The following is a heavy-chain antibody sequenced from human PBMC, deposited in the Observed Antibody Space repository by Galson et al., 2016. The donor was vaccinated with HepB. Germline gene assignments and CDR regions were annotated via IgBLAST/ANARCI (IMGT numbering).Heavy chain of an antibody. CDR1: GVTFGDYA. CDR2: IRSKAYSGAT. D-gene: IGHD3-3*01. Sequence: ALRLSCAASGVTFGDYAMSWFRQTPGKGLEWVGLIRSKAYSGATEYAASVKGRFSISRDDSTSIAYLQLNSLNTKDTAVYYCTRVGLSPIYYYTAGDRGFDGFAVWGPGTMVTVS. V-gene: IGHV3-49*03. J-gene: IGHJ3*01. CDR3: TRVGLSPIYYYTAGDRGFDGFAV.